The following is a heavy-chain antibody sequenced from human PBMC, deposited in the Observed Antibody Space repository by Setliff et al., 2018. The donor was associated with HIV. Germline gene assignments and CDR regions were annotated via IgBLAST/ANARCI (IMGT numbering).Heavy chain of an antibody. V-gene: IGHV4-4*08. CDR2: IYTSGST. J-gene: IGHJ6*03. Sequence: SETLSLTCTVSGGSISSYSWSWIRQPPGKGLEWIGYIYTSGSTNYNPSLKSRVTISVDTSENQFSLKLTSVTAADTAMHFCARDATSEGYMDVWGKGTTVTVSS. CDR1: GGSISSYS. CDR3: ARDATSEGYMDV.